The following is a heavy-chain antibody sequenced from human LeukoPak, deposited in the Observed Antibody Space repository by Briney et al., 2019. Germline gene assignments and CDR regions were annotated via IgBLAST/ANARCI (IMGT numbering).Heavy chain of an antibody. V-gene: IGHV3-21*03. Sequence: NPGGSLRLSCAASGFTFSSYSMNWVRQAPGKGLEWVSSISSSSSYIYYADSVKGRFTISRDNAKNSLYLQMNRLKTEDTAVYYCTTTNHNHEWNDFDYWGQGTLVTVSS. CDR1: GFTFSSYS. D-gene: IGHD1-14*01. CDR3: TTTNHNHEWNDFDY. CDR2: ISSSSSYI. J-gene: IGHJ4*02.